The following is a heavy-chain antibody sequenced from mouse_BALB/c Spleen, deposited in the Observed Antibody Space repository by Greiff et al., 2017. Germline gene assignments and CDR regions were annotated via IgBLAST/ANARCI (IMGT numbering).Heavy chain of an antibody. CDR3: ARWLRLYYAMDY. V-gene: IGHV5-17*02. CDR2: ISSGSSTI. D-gene: IGHD2-2*01. CDR1: GFTFSSFG. Sequence: EVQGVESGGGLVQPGGSRKLSCAASGFTFSSFGMHWVRQAPEKGLEWVAYISSGSSTIYYADTVKGRFTISRDNPKNTLFLQMTSLRSEDTAMYYCARWLRLYYAMDYWGQGTSVTVSS. J-gene: IGHJ4*01.